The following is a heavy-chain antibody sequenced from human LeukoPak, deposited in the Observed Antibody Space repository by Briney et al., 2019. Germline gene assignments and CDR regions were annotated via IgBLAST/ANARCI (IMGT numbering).Heavy chain of an antibody. D-gene: IGHD2-21*02. CDR2: ISWDGGST. Sequence: GGSLRLSCAASGFTFDDYTMHWVRQAPGKGLEWVSLISWDGGSTYYADSVKGRFTISRDNSKNTLYLQMNSLRAEDTAVYYCARDVVVTEYYGMDVWGQGTTVTVSS. CDR1: GFTFDDYT. J-gene: IGHJ6*02. V-gene: IGHV3-43*01. CDR3: ARDVVVTEYYGMDV.